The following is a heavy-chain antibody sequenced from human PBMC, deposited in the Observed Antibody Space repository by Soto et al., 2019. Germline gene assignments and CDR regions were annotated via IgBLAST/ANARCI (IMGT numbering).Heavy chain of an antibody. V-gene: IGHV3-9*01. D-gene: IGHD1-26*01. J-gene: IGHJ4*02. CDR3: AKEISGCLAY. CDR1: GFTFDDYA. CDR2: IRWNSGSI. Sequence: EVQLVESGGGLVQPGRSLRLSCAASGFTFDDYAMHWVRQAPGKGLEWVAGIRWNSGSIGYADSVKGRFTISRDNGKNSLYLQMNRLRAEDTALYYCAKEISGCLAYWGQGPLVTVSS.